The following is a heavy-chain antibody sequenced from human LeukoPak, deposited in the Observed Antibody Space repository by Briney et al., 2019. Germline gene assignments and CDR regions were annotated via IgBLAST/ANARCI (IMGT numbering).Heavy chain of an antibody. J-gene: IGHJ1*01. V-gene: IGHV4-34*01. CDR1: GGSFSVYY. Sequence: SETLSLTCAVYGGSFSVYYWSWIRQPPGKGLEWIGEINRSGSTNYNPSLKSRVTISVDTSKNQFSLKLSSVTAADTAVYYCASLYSSGWTVQHWGQGTLVTVSS. CDR3: ASLYSSGWTVQH. CDR2: INRSGST. D-gene: IGHD6-19*01.